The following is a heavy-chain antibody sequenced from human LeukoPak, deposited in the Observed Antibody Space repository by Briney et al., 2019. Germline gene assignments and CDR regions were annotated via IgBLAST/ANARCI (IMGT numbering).Heavy chain of an antibody. V-gene: IGHV3-30*03. J-gene: IGHJ6*04. CDR1: GFTFSSYG. Sequence: PGWSLRLSCAASGFTFSSYGMHWVRQAPGKGLEWVAVISYDGSNKYYADSVRGRFTISRDNSKNTLYLQMNSLRAEDTAVYYCARDYYGMDVWGKGTTVTVSS. CDR2: ISYDGSNK. CDR3: ARDYYGMDV.